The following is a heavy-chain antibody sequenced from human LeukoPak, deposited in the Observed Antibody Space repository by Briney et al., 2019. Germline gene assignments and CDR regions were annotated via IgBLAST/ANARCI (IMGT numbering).Heavy chain of an antibody. CDR3: ARGLRWAGATYMDV. CDR1: GYTFTSYD. CDR2: MNPNSGNT. V-gene: IGHV1-8*01. J-gene: IGHJ6*03. D-gene: IGHD1-26*01. Sequence: GASVKVSCKASGYTFTSYDINWVRQATGQGLEWMGWMNPNSGNTGYAQKFQGRVTMTRNTSISTAYMELSSLRSEDTAVYYCARGLRWAGATYMDVWGKGTTVTISS.